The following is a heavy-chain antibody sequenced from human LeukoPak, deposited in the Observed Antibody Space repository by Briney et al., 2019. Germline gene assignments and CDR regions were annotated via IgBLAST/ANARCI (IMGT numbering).Heavy chain of an antibody. CDR2: IYYSGST. Sequence: KPSETLSLTCTVSGGSISSSSYYWGWIRQPPGKGLEWIGSIYYSGSTYYSPSLKSRVTISVDTSKNQFSLKLSSVTAADTAVYYCGYGGKPGLICWGQGTLVTVSS. D-gene: IGHD4/OR15-4a*01. V-gene: IGHV4-39*01. J-gene: IGHJ4*02. CDR1: GGSISSSSYY. CDR3: GYGGKPGLIC.